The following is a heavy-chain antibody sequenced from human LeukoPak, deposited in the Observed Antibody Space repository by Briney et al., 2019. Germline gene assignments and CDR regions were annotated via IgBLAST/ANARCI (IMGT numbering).Heavy chain of an antibody. Sequence: PSETLSLTCTVSGGSISSYYWSWIRQPPGKGLEWIGYIYYSGSTNYNPSLKSRVTISVDTSKNQFSLELSSVTAADTAVYYCARHGQYYYGSGSYPNWFDPWGQGTLVTVSS. CDR3: ARHGQYYYGSGSYPNWFDP. D-gene: IGHD3-10*01. V-gene: IGHV4-59*08. CDR1: GGSISSYY. J-gene: IGHJ5*02. CDR2: IYYSGST.